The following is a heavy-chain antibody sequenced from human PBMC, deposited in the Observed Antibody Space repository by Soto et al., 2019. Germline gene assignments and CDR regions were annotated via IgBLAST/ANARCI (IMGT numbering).Heavy chain of an antibody. CDR3: ARDPKTSGGQHWAFNYFDS. J-gene: IGHJ4*02. V-gene: IGHV3-30-3*01. CDR2: ISYDGTNK. CDR1: GFSFSISP. Sequence: QVQLVESGGGVVQPGRSLRLSCAASGFSFSISPMHWVRQAPGKGPEWVALISYDGTNKFYADSEKGRFTISRDNYKSTLYLQVDSLRPEDAAVYYCARDPKTSGGQHWAFNYFDSWGQGTLVTVSS. D-gene: IGHD7-27*01.